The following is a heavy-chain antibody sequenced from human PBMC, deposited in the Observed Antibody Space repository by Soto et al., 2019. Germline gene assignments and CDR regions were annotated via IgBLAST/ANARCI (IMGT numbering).Heavy chain of an antibody. CDR2: IIPIFGTA. CDR3: ASSMRPNYYYYYGMDV. CDR1: GGTFSSYA. V-gene: IGHV1-69*13. Sequence: SVKVSCKASGGTFSSYAISWVRQAPGQGLEWMGGIIPIFGTANYAQKFQGRVTITADESTSTAYMELSSLRSEDTAVYYCASSMRPNYYYYYGMDVWGQGTTVTVSS. J-gene: IGHJ6*02.